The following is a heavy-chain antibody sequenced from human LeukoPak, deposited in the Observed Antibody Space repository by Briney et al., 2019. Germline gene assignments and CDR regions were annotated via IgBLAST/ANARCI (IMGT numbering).Heavy chain of an antibody. J-gene: IGHJ6*02. Sequence: GASVKVSCKASGGTFSSYAISWVRQAPGQGLEWMGRIIPILGIANYAQKFQGRVTITADKSTSTAYMELSSLRSEDTAVYYCAESSGYDPTLMDVWGQGTTVTVSS. V-gene: IGHV1-69*04. CDR1: GGTFSSYA. CDR2: IIPILGIA. CDR3: AESSGYDPTLMDV. D-gene: IGHD5-12*01.